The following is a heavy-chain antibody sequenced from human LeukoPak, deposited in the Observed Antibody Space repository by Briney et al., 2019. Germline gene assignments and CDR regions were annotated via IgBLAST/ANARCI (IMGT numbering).Heavy chain of an antibody. J-gene: IGHJ6*03. CDR3: ARDLTVAAAEPILYYHYMDV. CDR1: GYTFTGYY. D-gene: IGHD6-13*01. V-gene: IGHV1-2*02. CDR2: IHPNSGGT. Sequence: ASVKPSCKASGYTFTGYYMHWGRQAPGQGLEGMVWIHPNSGGTNYAQKFQGRVTMTRDTSISTAYVELSRLRSDHTAVYYCARDLTVAAAEPILYYHYMDVWGKGTPVTVSS.